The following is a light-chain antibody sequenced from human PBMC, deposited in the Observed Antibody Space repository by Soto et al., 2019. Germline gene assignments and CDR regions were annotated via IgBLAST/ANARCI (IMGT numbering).Light chain of an antibody. CDR1: QSVSSKF. J-gene: IGKJ5*01. CDR2: AAS. CDR3: QKYGSSPIT. Sequence: EIVLTQSPGTLSLSPGERAALSCRASQSVSSKFLAWYQQKPGQAPRLLIYAASNRSTGIPDRVSGRGAGTDYKPPISRLEHEEVAVYYYQKYGSSPITFGQGTRLEIK. V-gene: IGKV3-20*01.